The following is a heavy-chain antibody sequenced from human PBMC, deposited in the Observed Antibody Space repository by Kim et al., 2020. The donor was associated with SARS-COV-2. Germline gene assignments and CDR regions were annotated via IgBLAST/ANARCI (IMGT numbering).Heavy chain of an antibody. V-gene: IGHV3-49*04. CDR1: GFTFREFP. CDR3: VRVDCSSIRCCGDDYRNYYGMDV. Sequence: GGSLRLSCVSSGFTFREFPMAWVRQAPGKGLEWIGFIRSTIYGGTTEYAASVRGRFIISRDDSKNIAHLQMNSLKTEDTGVYYCVRVDCSSIRCCGDDYRNYYGMDVWGQGTTVIVSS. D-gene: IGHD2-2*01. CDR2: IRSTIYGGTT. J-gene: IGHJ6*02.